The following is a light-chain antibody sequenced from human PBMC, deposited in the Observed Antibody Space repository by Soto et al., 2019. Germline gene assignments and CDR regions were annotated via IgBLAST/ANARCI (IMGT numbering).Light chain of an antibody. Sequence: QSVLTQPAAVSGSPGQSITISCTGTSSDVGSYNLVSWYQQHPGKAPKLMIYEVSKRPSGVSNRFSGSKSGNTASLTISGLQAEDEADYYCGSDAGSSTPYVFGSGTKVTVL. CDR3: GSDAGSSTPYV. J-gene: IGLJ1*01. CDR2: EVS. V-gene: IGLV2-23*02. CDR1: SSDVGSYNL.